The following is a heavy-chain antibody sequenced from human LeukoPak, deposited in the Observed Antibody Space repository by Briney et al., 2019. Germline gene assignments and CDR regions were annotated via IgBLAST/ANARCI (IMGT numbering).Heavy chain of an antibody. CDR1: GFTFSSYW. Sequence: GGSLRLSCAASGFTFSSYWMHWVRHAPGKGLVWVSRIKSDGSSTNHADSVKGRFSISRDNAKNTLYLQMSSLRAEDTAVYYCARDRVYGSGSLDNWGQGTLVTVSS. V-gene: IGHV3-74*01. CDR2: IKSDGSST. CDR3: ARDRVYGSGSLDN. J-gene: IGHJ4*02. D-gene: IGHD3-10*01.